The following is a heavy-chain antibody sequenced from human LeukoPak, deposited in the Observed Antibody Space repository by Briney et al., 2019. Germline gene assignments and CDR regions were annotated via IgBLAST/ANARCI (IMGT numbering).Heavy chain of an antibody. Sequence: GGSLRLSCAASGFTFSGSAMHWVRQASGKGLEWVGCIRSKANSYATAYAASVKGRFTISRDDSKNTASLQMNSLKTEDTAVYYCTRRNDFWSGYSFDYWGQGTLVTVSS. D-gene: IGHD3-3*01. V-gene: IGHV3-73*01. J-gene: IGHJ4*02. CDR1: GFTFSGSA. CDR3: TRRNDFWSGYSFDY. CDR2: IRSKANSYAT.